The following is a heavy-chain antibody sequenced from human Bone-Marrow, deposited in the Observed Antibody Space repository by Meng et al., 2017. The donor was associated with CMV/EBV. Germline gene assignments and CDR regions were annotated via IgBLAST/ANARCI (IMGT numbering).Heavy chain of an antibody. V-gene: IGHV3-30*18. CDR3: AKAVPGFCTSSKCPTPDY. CDR2: ISYDGSNK. J-gene: IGHJ4*02. D-gene: IGHD2-2*01. CDR1: TFSSYG. Sequence: TFSSYGMHWVRPAPGKGLEWVAVISYDGSNKYLADSVKGRFTISRDNPKNTMFLQMDSLGADDTAMYYCAKAVPGFCTSSKCPTPDYWGQGTLVTVSS.